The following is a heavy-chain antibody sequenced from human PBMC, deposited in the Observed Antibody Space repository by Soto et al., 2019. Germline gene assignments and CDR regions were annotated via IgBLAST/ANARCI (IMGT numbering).Heavy chain of an antibody. V-gene: IGHV3-23*01. CDR2: ISGSGGST. D-gene: IGHD3-3*01. Sequence: GESLKISCAASGFTFSSYAMSWVRQAPGKGLEWVSAISGSGGSTYYADSVKGRFTISRDNSKNTLYLQMNSLRAEDTAVYYCAKGEVLYYDFWSGYYDYWGQGTLVTVSS. CDR3: AKGEVLYYDFWSGYYDY. J-gene: IGHJ4*02. CDR1: GFTFSSYA.